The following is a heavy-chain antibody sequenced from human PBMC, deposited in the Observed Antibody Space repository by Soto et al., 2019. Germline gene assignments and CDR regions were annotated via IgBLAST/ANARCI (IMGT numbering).Heavy chain of an antibody. V-gene: IGHV3-21*01. J-gene: IGHJ4*02. D-gene: IGHD5-12*01. CDR1: GFTFSTYN. CDR2: ISSTSVYM. Sequence: EVQLVESGGGLVKPGGSLRLSCAASGFTFSTYNMNWVRQAPGKGLEWVASISSTSVYMYYANSLKGRFTISRANAKSSLYLQVNSLRAGDTAVYYCARGWLRGPWMYWGQGTLVTVSS. CDR3: ARGWLRGPWMY.